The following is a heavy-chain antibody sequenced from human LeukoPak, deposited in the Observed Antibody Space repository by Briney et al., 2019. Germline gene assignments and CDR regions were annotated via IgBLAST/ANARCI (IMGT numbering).Heavy chain of an antibody. J-gene: IGHJ5*02. CDR1: GFTFSGYA. CDR3: ARDAHRYQLLYGGWFDP. CDR2: ISGRGDNT. D-gene: IGHD2-2*02. Sequence: QPGGSLRLSCAASGFTFSGYAMSWVRQAPGKGLEWVSGISGRGDNTYYADSVKGRFTISRDNSKNTLYLQMNSLRAEDTAVYYCARDAHRYQLLYGGWFDPWGQGTLVTVSS. V-gene: IGHV3-23*01.